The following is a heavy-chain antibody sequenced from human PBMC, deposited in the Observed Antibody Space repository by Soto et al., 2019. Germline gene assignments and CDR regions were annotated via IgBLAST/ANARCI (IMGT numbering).Heavy chain of an antibody. CDR3: ARDPPRYSGYALSGYSSGPAFDY. J-gene: IGHJ4*02. D-gene: IGHD5-12*01. CDR2: ISAYNGNT. V-gene: IGHV1-18*01. CDR1: GYTFTSYG. Sequence: ASVKVSCKASGYTFTSYGISWVRQAPGQGLEWMGWISAYNGNTNYAQKLQGRVTMTTDTSTSTAYMELRSLRSDDTAVDYCARDPPRYSGYALSGYSSGPAFDYWGQGTLVTVSS.